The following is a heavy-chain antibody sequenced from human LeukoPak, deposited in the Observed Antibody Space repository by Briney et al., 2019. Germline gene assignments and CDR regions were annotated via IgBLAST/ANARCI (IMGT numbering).Heavy chain of an antibody. V-gene: IGHV3-74*01. D-gene: IGHD3-16*01. CDR3: TRDNLEWGSVFDY. CDR1: GFIFRAYW. J-gene: IGHJ4*02. Sequence: GGSLRLSCITSGFIFRAYWMHWVRRDPGKGLVWVSRISNDGGNINYADSVKGRFTISRDNAKNTLYLQMNSLRAEDTAIYYCTRDNLEWGSVFDYWGQGALVTVSS. CDR2: ISNDGGNI.